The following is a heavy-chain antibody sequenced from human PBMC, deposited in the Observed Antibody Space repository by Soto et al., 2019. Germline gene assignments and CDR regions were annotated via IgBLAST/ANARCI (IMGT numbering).Heavy chain of an antibody. CDR3: ARSSGGNFGIIIEGTNWFAP. J-gene: IGHJ5*02. V-gene: IGHV1-46*01. CDR1: RDTFTSYD. CDR2: INPHGGST. Sequence: ASVKVSCKAPRDTFTSYDINWVRQSPVQGLEWMGVINPHGGSTAYAQKFKGRVTLTRDTSASTVYMEVSSLTSEDTAMYYCARSSGGNFGIIIEGTNWFAPWGQGTLVTVSS. D-gene: IGHD1-26*01.